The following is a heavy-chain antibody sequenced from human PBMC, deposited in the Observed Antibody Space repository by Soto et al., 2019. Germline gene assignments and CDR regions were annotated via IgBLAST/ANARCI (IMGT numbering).Heavy chain of an antibody. CDR2: IIPIFGTA. CDR3: ARASVVTPLVLYYFDY. D-gene: IGHD2-21*02. J-gene: IGHJ4*02. Sequence: ASVKVSCKXSGGTFSSYAISWVRQAPGQGLEWMGGIIPIFGTANYAQKFQGRVTITADESTSTAYMELSSLRSEDTAVYYCARASVVTPLVLYYFDYWGQGTLVTVSS. CDR1: GGTFSSYA. V-gene: IGHV1-69*13.